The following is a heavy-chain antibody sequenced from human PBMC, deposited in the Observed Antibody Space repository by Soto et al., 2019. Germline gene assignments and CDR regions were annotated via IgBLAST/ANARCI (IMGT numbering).Heavy chain of an antibody. J-gene: IGHJ4*02. D-gene: IGHD3-9*01. CDR1: GFTFSSYG. CDR2: IWYDGSNK. Sequence: QVQLVESGGGVVQPGRSLRLSCAASGFTFSSYGMHWVRQAPGKGLEWVAVIWYDGSNKYYADSVKGRFTISRDNSKNRLYLQMNSLRAEDTAVYYCAREDYDILTGYRYDHSSSLADYWGQGTLVTVSS. CDR3: AREDYDILTGYRYDHSSSLADY. V-gene: IGHV3-33*01.